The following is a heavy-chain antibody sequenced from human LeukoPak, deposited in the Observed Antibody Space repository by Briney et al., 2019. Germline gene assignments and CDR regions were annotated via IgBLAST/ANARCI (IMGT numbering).Heavy chain of an antibody. D-gene: IGHD6-19*01. CDR1: GGSISGYY. CDR3: ARDLYSSGYDVFDI. V-gene: IGHV4-59*01. J-gene: IGHJ3*02. CDR2: IHDSGST. Sequence: SETLSLTCTVSGGSISGYYWIWIRQPPGKGLEWIGYIHDSGSTRYRPSLKSRVTISVDTSKNQFSLKLSSVTAADTAVYYCARDLYSSGYDVFDIWGQGTMVTVSS.